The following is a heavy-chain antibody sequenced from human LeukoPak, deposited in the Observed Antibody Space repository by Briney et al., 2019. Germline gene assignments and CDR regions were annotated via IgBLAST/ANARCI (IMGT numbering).Heavy chain of an antibody. CDR3: ARADSSGWYMDRWFDP. CDR1: GGSISSYY. CDR2: IYYSGST. J-gene: IGHJ5*02. V-gene: IGHV4-59*01. D-gene: IGHD6-19*01. Sequence: PSETLSLTCTVSGGSISSYYWSWIRQPPGKGLEWIGYIYYSGSTNYNPSLKSRVTISVDTSKNQFSLKLSSVTAADTAVYYCARADSSGWYMDRWFDPWGQGTLVTVSS.